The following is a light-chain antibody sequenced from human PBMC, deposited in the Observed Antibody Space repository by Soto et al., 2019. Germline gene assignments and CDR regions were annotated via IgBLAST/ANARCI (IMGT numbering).Light chain of an antibody. CDR1: NNDVGGYNY. V-gene: IGLV2-14*03. CDR3: TSFTGGNIPCV. CDR2: DIN. J-gene: IGLJ1*01. Sequence: QSALTQPASVSGSPGQSITISCTGPNNDVGGYNYVSWYQQFPGKAPRLVIYDINHRPSGVSDRLSGSRSGNTASLTFSGLQAEDEGDYYCTSFTGGNIPCVLGTGTKRTVL.